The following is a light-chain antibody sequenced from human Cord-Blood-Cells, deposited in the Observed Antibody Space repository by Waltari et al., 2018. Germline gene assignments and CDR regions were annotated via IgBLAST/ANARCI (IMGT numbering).Light chain of an antibody. CDR2: DVR. V-gene: IGLV2-14*03. CDR1: SSDVGCSNY. CDR3: SSYTSSSTWV. J-gene: IGLJ3*02. Sequence: QSALPQPASVSGSPGQSITISCTGTSSDVGCSNYVPWYQQHPGKAPKLMIYDVRNRPSGVSNRFSGSKSGNTASLTISGLQAEDEADYYCSSYTSSSTWVFGGGTKLTVL.